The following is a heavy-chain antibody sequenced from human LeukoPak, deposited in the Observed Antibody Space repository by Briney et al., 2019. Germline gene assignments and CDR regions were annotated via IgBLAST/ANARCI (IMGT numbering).Heavy chain of an antibody. V-gene: IGHV3-7*01. CDR1: GVTFSSYW. D-gene: IGHD6-19*01. CDR3: ARASAGYSSGWYGGAFDI. Sequence: GGSLRLSCAASGVTFSSYWMSWVGQAPGKGVEGVAHINQDGSEKYYVDSVKGGFTISRDNAKNSLYMQMNSLRAEDTAVYYCARASAGYSSGWYGGAFDIWGQGTMVTVSS. J-gene: IGHJ3*02. CDR2: INQDGSEK.